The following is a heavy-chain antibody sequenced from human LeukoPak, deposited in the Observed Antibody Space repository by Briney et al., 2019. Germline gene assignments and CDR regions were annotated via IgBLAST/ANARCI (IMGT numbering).Heavy chain of an antibody. CDR3: ARDGYSSGWFF. Sequence: GGSLRLSCAASGFTFSSYWMHWVRQAPGKGLEWVSYISGSGDYTNYAGSVKGRFTISRDNAKNSLYLQMNSLRADDTAVYYCARDGYSSGWFFWGQGTMVTVSS. D-gene: IGHD6-19*01. CDR2: ISGSGDYT. J-gene: IGHJ3*01. V-gene: IGHV3-21*05. CDR1: GFTFSSYW.